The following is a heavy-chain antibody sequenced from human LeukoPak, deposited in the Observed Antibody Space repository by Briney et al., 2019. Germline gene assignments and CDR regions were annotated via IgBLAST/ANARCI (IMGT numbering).Heavy chain of an antibody. V-gene: IGHV1-69*05. Sequence: SVKVSCKASGGTFSSYAISWVRQAPGQGLEWMGGIIPIFGTANYAQKFQGRVTITTDESTSTAYMELSSLRSEDTAVYYCARGRCITIFGVVIKGAFDIWGQGTMVTVSS. D-gene: IGHD3-3*01. J-gene: IGHJ3*02. CDR1: GGTFSSYA. CDR3: ARGRCITIFGVVIKGAFDI. CDR2: IIPIFGTA.